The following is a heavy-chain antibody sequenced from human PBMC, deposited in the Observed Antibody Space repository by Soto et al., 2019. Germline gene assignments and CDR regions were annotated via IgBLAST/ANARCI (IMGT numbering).Heavy chain of an antibody. Sequence: GGSLRLSCAASGFTFSSYVMHWVRQDPGKGLEWVAVISYDGSNKYYADSVKGRFTISRDNSKNTLYLQMNSLRAEDTAVYYCAKDTTDTAVNPIAYWRQGTLVTVSS. CDR1: GFTFSSYV. CDR3: AKDTTDTAVNPIAY. J-gene: IGHJ4*02. D-gene: IGHD5-18*01. CDR2: ISYDGSNK. V-gene: IGHV3-30*18.